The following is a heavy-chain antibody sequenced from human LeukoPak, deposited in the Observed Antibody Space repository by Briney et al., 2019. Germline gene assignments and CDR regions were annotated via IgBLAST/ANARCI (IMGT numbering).Heavy chain of an antibody. Sequence: GGSLRLSCAASGFIFCSYSMSWVRQAPGKGLEWVSVITGSGGNTYYAASVKGRFTISKDNSKNTVYLQMSSLRVDDTAVYYCAKAASSSWPSYYYGMDVWGQGTTVTVSS. CDR2: ITGSGGNT. J-gene: IGHJ6*02. CDR3: AKAASSSWPSYYYGMDV. D-gene: IGHD6-13*01. CDR1: GFIFCSYS. V-gene: IGHV3-23*01.